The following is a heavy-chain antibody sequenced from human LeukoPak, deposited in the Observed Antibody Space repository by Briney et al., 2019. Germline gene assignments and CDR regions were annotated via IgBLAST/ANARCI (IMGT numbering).Heavy chain of an antibody. J-gene: IGHJ4*02. Sequence: VASVKVSCKASGYTFTNYAIHWVRQAPGQRLEWMGWINAGNGKTEYSQEFQGRVSITRDTSARTAYMELSSLRSEDMAVYYCAREYYYDRSGYYLYYFDYWGQGTLVTVSS. CDR2: INAGNGKT. D-gene: IGHD3-22*01. CDR1: GYTFTNYA. V-gene: IGHV1-3*03. CDR3: AREYYYDRSGYYLYYFDY.